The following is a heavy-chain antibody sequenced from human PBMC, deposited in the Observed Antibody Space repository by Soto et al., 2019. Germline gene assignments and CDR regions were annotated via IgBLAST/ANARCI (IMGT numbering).Heavy chain of an antibody. Sequence: SETLSLTCAVSGDSISSSVWWTWVRQPPGKGLEWIGEVFHTGDTYFTPSLRSRVAMSVEKSNNEFSLKVTSVTAADTAIYYCARKAWVRFEYWGQGDLVTVSS. CDR3: ARKAWVRFEY. D-gene: IGHD7-27*01. V-gene: IGHV4-4*02. CDR1: GDSISSSVW. J-gene: IGHJ4*02. CDR2: VFHTGDT.